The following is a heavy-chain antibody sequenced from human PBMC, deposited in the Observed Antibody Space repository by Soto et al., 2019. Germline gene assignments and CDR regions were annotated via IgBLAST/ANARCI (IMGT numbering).Heavy chain of an antibody. V-gene: IGHV4-34*01. D-gene: IGHD3-10*01. Sequence: SETLSLTCAVYGGSFSCYDWSWIRQPPGKGLEWIGEINHSGSTNYNPSLKSRVTISVDTSKNQFSLKLSSVTAADTAVYYCARAGIGMDVWGQGTTVTVSS. CDR1: GGSFSCYD. CDR3: ARAGIGMDV. J-gene: IGHJ6*02. CDR2: INHSGST.